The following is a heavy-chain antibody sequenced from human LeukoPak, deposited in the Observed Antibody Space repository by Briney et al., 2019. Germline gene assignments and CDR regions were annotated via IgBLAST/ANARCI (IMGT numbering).Heavy chain of an antibody. V-gene: IGHV1-8*01. J-gene: IGHJ6*02. CDR2: MNPNSGIT. Sequence: ASVKGSCKASGYTFTRDDINWVRQAPGQGLEWMGRMNPNSGITGYAQKFQGRVTMTRDNSTSTAYMELSSLRSEDTALYYCARACSGSWNGYYYYRMDVWVQATTVTDCS. D-gene: IGHD6-13*01. CDR1: GYTFTRDD. CDR3: ARACSGSWNGYYYYRMDV.